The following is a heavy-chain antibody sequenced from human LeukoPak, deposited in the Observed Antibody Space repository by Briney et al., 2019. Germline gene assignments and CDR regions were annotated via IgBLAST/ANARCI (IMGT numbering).Heavy chain of an antibody. Sequence: PSETLSLTCTVSGGSISSYYWSWIRQPPGKGLEWIGYIYYSGSTNYNPSLKSRVTISVDTSKNQFSLKLSSVTAADTAVYYCARGRKDIVVVVAARRRNNWFDPWGQGTLVTVSS. CDR3: ARGRKDIVVVVAARRRNNWFDP. J-gene: IGHJ5*02. D-gene: IGHD2-15*01. V-gene: IGHV4-59*01. CDR1: GGSISSYY. CDR2: IYYSGST.